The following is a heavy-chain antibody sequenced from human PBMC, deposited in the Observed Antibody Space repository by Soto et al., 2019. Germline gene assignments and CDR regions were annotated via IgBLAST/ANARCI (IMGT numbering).Heavy chain of an antibody. CDR3: AKRPPGGAYCGGDCYYDY. CDR1: GFTFTSCA. V-gene: IGHV3-23*01. CDR2: ISGSGGTT. J-gene: IGHJ4*03. D-gene: IGHD2-21*01. Sequence: GGSLRLSCAASGFTFTSCAMTWVRQAPGKGLEWVSVISGSGGTTYYADSVKGRFTISRDNSNSTLYLQMNSLRADDTAIYYCAKRPPGGAYCGGDCYYDYWGQGTLVTVSS.